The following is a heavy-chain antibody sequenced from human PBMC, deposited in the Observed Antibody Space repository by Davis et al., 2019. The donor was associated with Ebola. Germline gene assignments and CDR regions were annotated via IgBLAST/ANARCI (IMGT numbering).Heavy chain of an antibody. V-gene: IGHV3-11*01. J-gene: IGHJ3*02. D-gene: IGHD1-7*01. CDR1: GFIFSENY. CDR2: INSRGTTT. CDR3: ATGPTWEVVALDI. Sequence: PGGSLRLSCAASGFIFSENYMSWIRQAPGKGLEWVSYINSRGTTTYFADSVKGRFTISRDNAMNSLYLQMNSLRAEDTAVYYCATGPTWEVVALDIWGQGTMITVSS.